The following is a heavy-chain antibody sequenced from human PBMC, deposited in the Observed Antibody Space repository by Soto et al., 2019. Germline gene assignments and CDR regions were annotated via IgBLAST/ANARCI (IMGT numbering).Heavy chain of an antibody. Sequence: SETLSLTCSVSGGSISSRTFWWAWIRQPPGKGLEWIGDMSYSGSSYSSPSLKSRVTLSVDTSKNQLFLKLNSVTAADTAVYYCARHPRDDYNYGGTGIFDCRGQGTLVTVSS. CDR1: GGSISSRTFW. V-gene: IGHV4-39*01. J-gene: IGHJ4*02. D-gene: IGHD4-4*01. CDR3: ARHPRDDYNYGGTGIFDC. CDR2: MSYSGSS.